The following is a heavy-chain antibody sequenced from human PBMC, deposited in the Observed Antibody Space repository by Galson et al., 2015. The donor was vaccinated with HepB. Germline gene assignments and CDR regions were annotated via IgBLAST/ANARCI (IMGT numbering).Heavy chain of an antibody. CDR1: GGSISSYY. CDR3: ARVLPGGSGSYYNRHSRPDNWFDP. D-gene: IGHD3-10*01. V-gene: IGHV4-59*01. J-gene: IGHJ5*02. CDR2: IYYSGST. Sequence: ETLSLTCTVSGGSISSYYWSWIRQPPGKGLEWIGYIYYSGSTNYNPSLKSRVTISVDTSKNQFSLKLSSVTAADTAVYYCARVLPGGSGSYYNRHSRPDNWFDPWGQGTLVTVSS.